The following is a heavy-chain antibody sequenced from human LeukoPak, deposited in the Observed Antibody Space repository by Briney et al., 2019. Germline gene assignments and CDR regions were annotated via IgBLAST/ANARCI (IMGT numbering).Heavy chain of an antibody. Sequence: SETLSLTCTVSGGSISSGGYYWSWIRQHPGKGLEWIGYIYYSGSTYYNPSLKSRVTISVDTSKNQFSLKLSSVTAADTAVYYCARGVDIVATMPYLDYWGQGTLVTVSS. D-gene: IGHD5-12*01. CDR1: GGSISSGGYY. CDR2: IYYSGST. CDR3: ARGVDIVATMPYLDY. J-gene: IGHJ4*02. V-gene: IGHV4-31*03.